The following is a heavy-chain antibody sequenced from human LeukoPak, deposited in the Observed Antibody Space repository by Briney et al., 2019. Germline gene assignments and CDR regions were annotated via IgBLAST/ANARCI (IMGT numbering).Heavy chain of an antibody. CDR1: GFTFSSYA. V-gene: IGHV3-23*01. CDR3: AKDLEVEGYCSTTSCYPNFDY. Sequence: SGGSLRLSCAASGFTFSSYAMSWVRQAPGKGLEWVSAISGSGGGAYYADSVKGRCTISRDNSKNTLYLQMNSLRPEDTAVYYCAKDLEVEGYCSTTSCYPNFDYWGQGTLVTVSS. D-gene: IGHD2-2*01. J-gene: IGHJ4*02. CDR2: ISGSGGGA.